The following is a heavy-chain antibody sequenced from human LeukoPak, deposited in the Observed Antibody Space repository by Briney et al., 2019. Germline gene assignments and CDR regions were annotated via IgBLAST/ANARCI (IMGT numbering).Heavy chain of an antibody. CDR1: GFTFSSYA. CDR3: ANEYSSSSGIRD. D-gene: IGHD6-6*01. J-gene: IGHJ4*02. V-gene: IGHV3-30-3*02. CDR2: ISYDGSNK. Sequence: PGGSLRLSCAASGFTFSSYAMHWVRQAPGKGLEWVAVISYDGSNKYYADSVKGRFTISRDNSKNTLYLQMNSLRAEDTAVYYCANEYSSSSGIRDWGQGTLVTVSS.